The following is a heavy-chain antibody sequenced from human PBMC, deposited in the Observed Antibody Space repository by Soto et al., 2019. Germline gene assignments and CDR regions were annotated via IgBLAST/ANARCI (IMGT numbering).Heavy chain of an antibody. V-gene: IGHV1-8*01. CDR3: ARAYDFWSGYYI. J-gene: IGHJ3*02. D-gene: IGHD3-3*01. CDR1: GYTFTSYD. CDR2: MNPNSGNT. Sequence: GASVKVSCKASGYTFTSYDINCVRQATGQVLEWMGWMNPNSGNTGYAQKFQGRVTMTRNTSISTAYMELSSLRSEDTAVYYCARAYDFWSGYYIWGQGTMVTVS.